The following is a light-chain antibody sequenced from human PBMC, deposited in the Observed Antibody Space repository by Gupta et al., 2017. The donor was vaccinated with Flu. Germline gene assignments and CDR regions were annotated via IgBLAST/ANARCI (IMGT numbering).Light chain of an antibody. CDR1: KRDVGGYKY. V-gene: IGLV2-14*01. J-gene: IGLJ2*01. CDR3: SSYTTRSTLV. Sequence: SITISCTGSKRDVGGYKYVSWYQQGPGKATKLMIFEVSNRTSGVSNRFSGSKSGNTASLTISGLQSEDEADYYCSSYTTRSTLVFGGGTKVTVL. CDR2: EVS.